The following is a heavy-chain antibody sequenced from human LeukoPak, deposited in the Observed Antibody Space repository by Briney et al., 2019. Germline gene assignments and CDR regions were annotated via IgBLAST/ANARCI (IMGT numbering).Heavy chain of an antibody. CDR3: ARGRGGGSQPR. J-gene: IGHJ4*02. Sequence: PGGSLRLSCSASGFTFSDYYMSWIRQAPGKGLEWVSYLSSSGSTIYYAESVKGRFTISRDDAKNSLYLQMSSLRAEDTAVYYCARGRGGGSQPRWGQGTLVTVSS. V-gene: IGHV3-11*01. D-gene: IGHD3-16*01. CDR2: LSSSGSTI. CDR1: GFTFSDYY.